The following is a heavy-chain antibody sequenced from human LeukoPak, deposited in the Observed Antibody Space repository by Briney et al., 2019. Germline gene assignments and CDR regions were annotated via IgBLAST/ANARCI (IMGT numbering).Heavy chain of an antibody. CDR3: ARDQSDCGGDCYSDY. CDR1: GFTFSSYW. Sequence: QPGGSLRLSCAASGFTFSSYWMHWVRQAPGKGLVWVSRINSDGSSTNYADSVKGRFTISRDNAKNSLYLQMNSLRAEDTAVYYCARDQSDCGGDCYSDYWGQGTLVTVSS. V-gene: IGHV3-74*01. J-gene: IGHJ4*02. CDR2: INSDGSST. D-gene: IGHD2-21*02.